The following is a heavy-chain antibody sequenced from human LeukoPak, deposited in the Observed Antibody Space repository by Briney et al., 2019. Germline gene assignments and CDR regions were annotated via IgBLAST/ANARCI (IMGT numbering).Heavy chain of an antibody. Sequence: PSETLSLTCTVSGGSISSYYWSWIRQPPGKGPEWIGYIYYSGSTNYNPSLKSRVTISVDTSKNQFSLKLSSVTAADTAVYYCASTVAGLDYWGQGTLVTVSS. CDR2: IYYSGST. D-gene: IGHD6-19*01. V-gene: IGHV4-59*01. J-gene: IGHJ4*02. CDR3: ASTVAGLDY. CDR1: GGSISSYY.